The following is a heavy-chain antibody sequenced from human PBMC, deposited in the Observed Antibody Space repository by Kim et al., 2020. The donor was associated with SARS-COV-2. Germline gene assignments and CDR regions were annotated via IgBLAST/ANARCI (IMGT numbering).Heavy chain of an antibody. J-gene: IGHJ4*02. V-gene: IGHV1-2*02. CDR2: INPNSGGT. CDR3: ARDPGGATTLYYFDY. Sequence: ASVKVSCKASGYTFTGYYMHWVRQAPGQGLEWMGWINPNSGGTNYAQKFQGRVTMTRDTSISTAYMELSRLRSDDTAVYYCARDPGGATTLYYFDYWGQGTLVTVSS. D-gene: IGHD3-16*01. CDR1: GYTFTGYY.